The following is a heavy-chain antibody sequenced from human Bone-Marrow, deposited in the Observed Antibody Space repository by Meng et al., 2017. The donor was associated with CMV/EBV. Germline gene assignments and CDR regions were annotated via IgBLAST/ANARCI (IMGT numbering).Heavy chain of an antibody. CDR2: INPNSGGT. Sequence: ASVKVSCKASGYTFTGYYMHWVRQAPGQGPEWMGWINPNSGGTNYAQKFQGRVTMTRDTSISTAYMELSRLRSDDTAVYYCARGSYYYDSSGPFDPWGQGTLVTGSS. D-gene: IGHD3-22*01. CDR1: GYTFTGYY. CDR3: ARGSYYYDSSGPFDP. V-gene: IGHV1-2*02. J-gene: IGHJ5*02.